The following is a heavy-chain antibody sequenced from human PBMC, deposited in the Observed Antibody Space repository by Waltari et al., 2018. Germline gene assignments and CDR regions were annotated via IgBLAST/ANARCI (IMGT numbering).Heavy chain of an antibody. CDR1: GGSISSSSYY. CDR2: IYSSGST. Sequence: QLQLQESGPGLVKPSETLSLTCTVSGGSISSSSYYWGWIRQPPGKGLEWIGSIYSSGSTYYNPSRKRRVTISVDTSKNQFSLKLSSVTAADTAVYYCARHLQLVRFLLDYWGQGTLVTVSS. V-gene: IGHV4-39*01. D-gene: IGHD6-13*01. CDR3: ARHLQLVRFLLDY. J-gene: IGHJ4*02.